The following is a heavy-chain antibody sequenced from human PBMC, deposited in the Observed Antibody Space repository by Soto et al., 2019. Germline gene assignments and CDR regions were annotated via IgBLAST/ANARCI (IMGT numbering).Heavy chain of an antibody. Sequence: GGSLRLSCAASGFTFSIYNMNWVRQAPGKGLEWVSSISGRGSDIYYADSVKGRFTTSRDNAKNSLYLQMNSLRAEDTAVYYCARDYPYSYGTLDVWGQGTTVTVSS. D-gene: IGHD5-18*01. CDR1: GFTFSIYN. V-gene: IGHV3-21*01. J-gene: IGHJ6*02. CDR3: ARDYPYSYGTLDV. CDR2: ISGRGSDI.